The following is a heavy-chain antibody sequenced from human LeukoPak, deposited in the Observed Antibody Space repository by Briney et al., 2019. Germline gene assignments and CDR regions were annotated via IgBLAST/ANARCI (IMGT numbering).Heavy chain of an antibody. CDR1: GGSIHGYF. Sequence: SETLSLTCAVSGGSIHGYFWSWFRQPPAKGLERGGYISCSGSTNYKPSLKSRVSISVATSKSQFSLRLSSVTAADTAVYYCARDNYREVTNFDPWGQGTLVTVSS. CDR2: ISCSGST. D-gene: IGHD3-10*01. V-gene: IGHV4-59*01. CDR3: ARDNYREVTNFDP. J-gene: IGHJ5*02.